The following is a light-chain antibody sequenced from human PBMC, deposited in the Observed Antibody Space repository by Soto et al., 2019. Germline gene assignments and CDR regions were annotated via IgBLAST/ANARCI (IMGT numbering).Light chain of an antibody. V-gene: IGKV1-9*01. J-gene: IGKJ5*01. Sequence: DIQLTQSPSFLSASVGDRVTITCRASQGISSYLAWYQQKPGKAPKLLIYAASTLQSGVPSRFSGSGSGTEFTLTIGSLQPEDFATYYGQQLNSYPSTFGQGTRLEIK. CDR3: QQLNSYPST. CDR2: AAS. CDR1: QGISSY.